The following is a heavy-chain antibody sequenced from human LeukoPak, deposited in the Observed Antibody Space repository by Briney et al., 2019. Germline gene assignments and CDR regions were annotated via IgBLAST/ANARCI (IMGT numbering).Heavy chain of an antibody. J-gene: IGHJ3*02. Sequence: PSETLSLTCTVSGGSISSSSYYWGWIRQPPGKGLEWIGSIYYSGSTYYNPSLKSRVTISVNTSKNQFSLKLSSVAAAGPALYYCASRRDYYDSSGYYLGAFDIWGQGTMVTVSS. V-gene: IGHV4-39*01. CDR1: GGSISSSSYY. CDR3: ASRRDYYDSSGYYLGAFDI. CDR2: IYYSGST. D-gene: IGHD3-22*01.